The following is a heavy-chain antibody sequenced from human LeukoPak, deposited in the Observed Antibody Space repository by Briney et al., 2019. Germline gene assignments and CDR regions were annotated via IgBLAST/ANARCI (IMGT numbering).Heavy chain of an antibody. CDR2: ISGSGDST. Sequence: GGSLRLSCAASGFTLNNYAMNWVRRAPGKGLEWVSTISGSGDSTYYADSVKGRFTISRDNSKNTLYLQMNSLRAEDTAVYYCAKGFTATPGYHFDYWGQGTLVTVSS. D-gene: IGHD4-11*01. CDR3: AKGFTATPGYHFDY. V-gene: IGHV3-23*01. J-gene: IGHJ4*02. CDR1: GFTLNNYA.